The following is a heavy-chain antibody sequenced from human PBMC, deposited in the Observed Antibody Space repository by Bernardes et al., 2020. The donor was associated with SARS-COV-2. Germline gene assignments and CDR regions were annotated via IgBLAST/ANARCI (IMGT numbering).Heavy chain of an antibody. CDR2: ISGSGGST. CDR3: AKEGWPNYYDSSGYFIY. D-gene: IGHD3-22*01. CDR1: GFTFSSYA. J-gene: IGHJ4*02. Sequence: GGSLRLSCAASGFTFSSYAMSWVRQAPGKGLEWVLAISGSGGSTYYADSVKGRFTISRDNSKNTLYLQMNSLRAEDTAVYYCAKEGWPNYYDSSGYFIYWGQGTLVTVSS. V-gene: IGHV3-23*01.